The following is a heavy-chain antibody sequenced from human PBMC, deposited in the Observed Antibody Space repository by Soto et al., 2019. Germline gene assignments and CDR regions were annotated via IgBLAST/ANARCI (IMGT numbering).Heavy chain of an antibody. V-gene: IGHV4-39*01. CDR2: IYYSGST. Sequence: SETLSLTCTVSGGSISSSSYYWGWIRQPPGKGLEWIGSIYYSGSTYYNPSLKSRVTISVDTSKNQFSLKLSSVTAADTAVYYCARREGYCSSTSCRDFDYWGQGTLVTVSS. CDR3: ARREGYCSSTSCRDFDY. D-gene: IGHD2-2*01. J-gene: IGHJ4*02. CDR1: GGSISSSSYY.